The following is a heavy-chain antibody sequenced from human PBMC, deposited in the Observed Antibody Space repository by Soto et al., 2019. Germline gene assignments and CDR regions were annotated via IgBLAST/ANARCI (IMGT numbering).Heavy chain of an antibody. CDR3: ARDRYNRGSFDY. V-gene: IGHV1-18*01. CDR2: INSYNGVT. CDR1: GYTFTDYG. J-gene: IGHJ4*02. D-gene: IGHD1-1*01. Sequence: QVQLVQSGAEVKKPGASVKVSYKASGYTFTDYGITWVRQAPGQGLQWMGWINSYNGVTNNAHSFQGRVSMTTDTSTSTAYLELSSLRSDDTAVYYCARDRYNRGSFDYWGQGSRVTVSS.